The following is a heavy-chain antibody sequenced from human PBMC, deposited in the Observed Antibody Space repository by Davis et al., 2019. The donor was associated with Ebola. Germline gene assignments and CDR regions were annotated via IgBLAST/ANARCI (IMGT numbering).Heavy chain of an antibody. V-gene: IGHV4-34*01. CDR2: INHSGST. Sequence: SETLSLTCAVYGGSFSGYYWSWIRQPPGEGLEWIGEINHSGSTNYNPSLKSRVTISVDTSKNRFSLKLSSVTAADTAVYYCARKYDFWSGLARFDPWGQGTLVTVSS. CDR3: ARKYDFWSGLARFDP. D-gene: IGHD3-3*01. CDR1: GGSFSGYY. J-gene: IGHJ5*02.